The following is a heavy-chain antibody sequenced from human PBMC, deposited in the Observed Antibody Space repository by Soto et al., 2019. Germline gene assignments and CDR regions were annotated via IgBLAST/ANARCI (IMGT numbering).Heavy chain of an antibody. D-gene: IGHD4-17*01. Sequence: QVQLQESGPGLVKPSQTLSLTCTVSGGSISSGDYXWSWIRQPPGKGLEWIGYIYYSGSTYYNPSLKSRVTISXDTSKNQFSLKXSSVTAADTAVYYCARGTGRYGTDYWGQGTLVTVSS. CDR2: IYYSGST. CDR3: ARGTGRYGTDY. V-gene: IGHV4-30-4*01. CDR1: GGSISSGDYX. J-gene: IGHJ4*02.